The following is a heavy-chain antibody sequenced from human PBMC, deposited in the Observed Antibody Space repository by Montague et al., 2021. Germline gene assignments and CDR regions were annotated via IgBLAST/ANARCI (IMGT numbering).Heavy chain of an antibody. J-gene: IGHJ5*02. Sequence: SETLSLTCTVSGASITSNIYYWGWTRQSPGKGLEWTGSIYYSGNSFYPPSLKSRITMAVDTSKNQFSLKLSSVTAADTAIYYCARVFSSWYVGWFDPWGQGTLVTVSS. D-gene: IGHD6-13*01. V-gene: IGHV4-39*01. CDR3: ARVFSSWYVGWFDP. CDR1: GASITSNIYY. CDR2: IYYSGNS.